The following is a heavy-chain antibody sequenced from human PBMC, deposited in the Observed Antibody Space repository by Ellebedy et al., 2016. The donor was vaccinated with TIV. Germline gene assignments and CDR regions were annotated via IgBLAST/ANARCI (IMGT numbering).Heavy chain of an antibody. Sequence: SVKVSXXASGGTFSSYAISWVRQAPGQGLEWMGGIIPIFGTANYAQKFQGRVTITADKSTSTAYMELSSLRSEDTAVYYCATVGATRASYYYYGMDVWGQGTTVTVSS. CDR2: IIPIFGTA. D-gene: IGHD1-26*01. CDR1: GGTFSSYA. J-gene: IGHJ6*02. V-gene: IGHV1-69*06. CDR3: ATVGATRASYYYYGMDV.